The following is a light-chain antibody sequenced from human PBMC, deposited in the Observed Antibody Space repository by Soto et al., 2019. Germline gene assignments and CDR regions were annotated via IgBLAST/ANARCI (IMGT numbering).Light chain of an antibody. V-gene: IGKV1-9*01. CDR3: QQLHSYPIT. CDR1: QDMNTY. J-gene: IGKJ5*01. Sequence: DLQLTPSPPFLSASVGDRVPISCRASQDMNTYIAWYQQKPGKAPKLLIYGASTLQSGVPSRFRGSESGAVFTLTISSLQPEDCATYYGQQLHSYPITFGQGTRLEIK. CDR2: GAS.